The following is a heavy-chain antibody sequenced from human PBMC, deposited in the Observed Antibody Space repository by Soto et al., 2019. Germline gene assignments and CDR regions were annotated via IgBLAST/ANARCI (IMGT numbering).Heavy chain of an antibody. V-gene: IGHV3-21*01. Sequence: EVQLVESGGGLVKPGGSLRLSCEASGFTFSSYSMNWVRQAQGKGLEWVSSISSSSSYIYYADSVKGRFTISRDNAKNSLYLQMNSLRAEDTAVYYCARGIARYCSGGSCYGYYYYGMDVWGQGTTVTVSS. D-gene: IGHD2-15*01. J-gene: IGHJ6*02. CDR1: GFTFSSYS. CDR3: ARGIARYCSGGSCYGYYYYGMDV. CDR2: ISSSSSYI.